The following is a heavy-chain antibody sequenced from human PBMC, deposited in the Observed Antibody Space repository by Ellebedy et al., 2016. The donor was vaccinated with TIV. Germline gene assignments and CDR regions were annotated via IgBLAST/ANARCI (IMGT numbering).Heavy chain of an antibody. J-gene: IGHJ4*02. CDR3: ASSTLVPRMDY. CDR1: GFSFSSYG. Sequence: GESLKISCAASGFSFSSYGIDWVRQAPGKGLEWVAAISDDGSYKYYADSVKGRFTISRDNSKNTLYLQMNRLRTEDTAVYYCASSTLVPRMDYWGQGTLVTVSS. V-gene: IGHV3-30*03. CDR2: ISDDGSYK.